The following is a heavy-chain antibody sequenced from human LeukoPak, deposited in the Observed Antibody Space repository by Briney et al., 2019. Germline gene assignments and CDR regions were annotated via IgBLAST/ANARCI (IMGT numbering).Heavy chain of an antibody. V-gene: IGHV3-7*01. CDR2: INQDASAI. D-gene: IGHD2-21*02. CDR3: ATVRDNSDWQQRCHPGAEGTRLSLP. J-gene: IGHJ5*02. Sequence: AGTLSLSCAASGCTFSTYWMNWYRQPPGKGLEWMGNINQDASAINYVAPKRRRFTISNDTDKNSPHQQMTILTADNAAFYYWATVRDNSDWQQRCHPGAEGTRLSLPWG. CDR1: GCTFSTYW.